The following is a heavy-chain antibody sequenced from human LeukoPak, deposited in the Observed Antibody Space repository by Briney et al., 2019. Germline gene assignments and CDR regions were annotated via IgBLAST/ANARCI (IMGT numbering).Heavy chain of an antibody. V-gene: IGHV3-23*01. J-gene: IGHJ4*02. CDR3: ARSGYSGYDPIGN. Sequence: GGSLRLSCAASGFTFSSYAMSWVRQAPGKGLEWVSAISGSGGSTYYADSVKGRFTISRDNAKNSLYLQMNSLRAEDTAVYYCARSGYSGYDPIGNWGQGTLVTVSS. CDR2: ISGSGGST. D-gene: IGHD5-12*01. CDR1: GFTFSSYA.